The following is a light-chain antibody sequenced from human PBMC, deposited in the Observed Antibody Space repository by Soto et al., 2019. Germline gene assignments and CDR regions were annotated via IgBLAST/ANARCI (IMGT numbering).Light chain of an antibody. CDR2: GAS. Sequence: EMVMTQSPATLSVSLGERATLSCRASQSVRTKLVWYQQKPGQAPRLLIYGASTMATGIPARFSGSGSGTEFTLTISSLQSEDLAVYYCQQHDQGWTFGQGTKVEIK. V-gene: IGKV3-15*01. J-gene: IGKJ1*01. CDR1: QSVRTK. CDR3: QQHDQGWT.